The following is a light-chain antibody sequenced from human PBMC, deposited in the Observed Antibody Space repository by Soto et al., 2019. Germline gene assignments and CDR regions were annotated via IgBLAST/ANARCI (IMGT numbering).Light chain of an antibody. CDR1: QGISNY. V-gene: IGKV1-16*01. Sequence: DIHMTQSPSSLSASVGDRVTITCRASQGISNYLARCQQKPGKAPSLLIYDASSLERGVPSRFSGSGSGTEFTLTISSLQPDDLATYYCQQYNSYSPAFGQGTKVDI. CDR2: DAS. CDR3: QQYNSYSPA. J-gene: IGKJ1*01.